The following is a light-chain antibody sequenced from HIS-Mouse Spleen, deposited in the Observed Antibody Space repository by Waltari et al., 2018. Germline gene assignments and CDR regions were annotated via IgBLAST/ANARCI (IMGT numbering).Light chain of an antibody. V-gene: IGLV2-18*02. CDR2: EVS. CDR1: SSDVGRDNR. J-gene: IGLJ1*01. Sequence: QSALTQPPSVPGSPGQSVTISCPGTSSDVGRDNRVYSYQQPPGTAPKLMIYEVSNRASGVPDRFSGSRSGNTAALTRSGLQAEDEADYYCSSYTSSSTVFGTGTKVTVL. CDR3: SSYTSSSTV.